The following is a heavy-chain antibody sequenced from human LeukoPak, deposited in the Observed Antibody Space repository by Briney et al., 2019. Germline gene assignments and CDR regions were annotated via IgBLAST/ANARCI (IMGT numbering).Heavy chain of an antibody. CDR1: GNTLTELS. V-gene: IGHV1-24*01. Sequence: ASVTVSCTVSGNTLTELSIHWVRQAPGKGLEWMGGFDPEDGETIYAQKFQGRVTMTEDTSTDTAYMELSSLRSEDTAVYYCATEVNYYDSSGYPYHFDYWGQGALVTLSS. J-gene: IGHJ4*02. CDR2: FDPEDGET. D-gene: IGHD3-22*01. CDR3: ATEVNYYDSSGYPYHFDY.